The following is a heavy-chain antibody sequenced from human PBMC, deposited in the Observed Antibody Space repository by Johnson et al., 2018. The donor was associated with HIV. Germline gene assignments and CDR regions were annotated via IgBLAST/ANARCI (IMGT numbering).Heavy chain of an antibody. V-gene: IGHV3-33*08. CDR2: IRYDGSNK. J-gene: IGHJ3*02. CDR1: GFTFSSYA. Sequence: QVQLVESGGGVVQPGRSLRLSCAASGFTFSSYAMHWVRQAPGKGLEWVAFIRYDGSNKYYADSVKGRFTISRDNSKNTLYLQMNSLRAEDTAVYYCTTDKTMQWLGTWAFDIWGQGTMVTVSA. D-gene: IGHD6-19*01. CDR3: TTDKTMQWLGTWAFDI.